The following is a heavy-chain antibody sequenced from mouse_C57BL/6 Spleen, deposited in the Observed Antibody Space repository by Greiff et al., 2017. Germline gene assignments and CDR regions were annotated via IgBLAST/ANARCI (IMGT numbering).Heavy chain of an antibody. CDR2: ISSGSSTI. CDR3: ARDYGNLFDY. CDR1: GFTFSDYG. V-gene: IGHV5-17*01. D-gene: IGHD2-1*01. Sequence: EVMLVESGGGLVKPGGSLKLSCAASGFTFSDYGMHWVRQAPEKGLEWVAYISSGSSTIYYADTVKGRFTISRDNAKNTLFLQMTSLRSEDTAMYYCARDYGNLFDYWGQGTTLTVSS. J-gene: IGHJ2*01.